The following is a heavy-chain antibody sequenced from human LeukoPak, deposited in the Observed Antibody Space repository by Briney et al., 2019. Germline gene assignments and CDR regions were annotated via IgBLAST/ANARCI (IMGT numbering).Heavy chain of an antibody. CDR3: ARDRYYYDSSASPFDY. D-gene: IGHD3-22*01. CDR1: GGSLSGYY. V-gene: IGHV4-34*01. CDR2: INDSGST. Sequence: PSETLSLTCAVYGGSLSGYYWSWIRQSPGKGLEWIGEINDSGSTNYNPSLKSRVTMSVDTSKNQFSLRLSSVTAADTAVYYCARDRYYYDSSASPFDYWGQGTLVTVSS. J-gene: IGHJ4*02.